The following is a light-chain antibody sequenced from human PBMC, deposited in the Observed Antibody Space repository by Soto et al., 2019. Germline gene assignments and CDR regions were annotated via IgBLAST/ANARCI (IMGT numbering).Light chain of an antibody. V-gene: IGKV3-11*01. CDR2: DAS. Sequence: EIVLTQSPATLSLSPGERATLSCRASQSVSSYLAWYQQKPGQAPRLLIYDASNRATGIPARFSGSGSGTDVTLTISILEPEDLAVYYCQQRRNWPPYTFCQGTKLEIK. CDR3: QQRRNWPPYT. J-gene: IGKJ2*01. CDR1: QSVSSY.